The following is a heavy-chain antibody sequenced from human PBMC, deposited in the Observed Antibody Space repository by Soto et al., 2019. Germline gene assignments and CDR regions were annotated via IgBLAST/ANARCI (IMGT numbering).Heavy chain of an antibody. J-gene: IGHJ4*02. CDR2: MNTNSGNT. V-gene: IGHV1-8*01. Sequence: QVQLGQSGAEVKKPGASVKVSCKASGYTFTSSDINWLRQATGQGLEWMGWMNTNSGNTGYAQKFQGRVTMSRNTSVSTDYMELSSLRSEDTAVYYCARRITIFGVDIFGDWGQGTLVTVSS. CDR3: ARRITIFGVDIFGD. CDR1: GYTFTSSD. D-gene: IGHD3-3*01.